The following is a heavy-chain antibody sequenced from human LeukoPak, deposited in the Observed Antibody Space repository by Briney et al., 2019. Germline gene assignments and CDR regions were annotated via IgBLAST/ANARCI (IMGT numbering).Heavy chain of an antibody. J-gene: IGHJ5*02. CDR1: GGSISSSSYY. D-gene: IGHD2-2*01. CDR2: IYYTGST. V-gene: IGHV4-39*07. CDR3: ARGSTSCSGCFDN. Sequence: SETLSLTCTVSGGSISSSSYYWGWIRQPPGKGLEWIGTIYYTGSTLYNPSLKSRVTISVDTSKNQFSLKLSSVTAADTAVYYCARGSTSCSGCFDNWGQGTLVTVSS.